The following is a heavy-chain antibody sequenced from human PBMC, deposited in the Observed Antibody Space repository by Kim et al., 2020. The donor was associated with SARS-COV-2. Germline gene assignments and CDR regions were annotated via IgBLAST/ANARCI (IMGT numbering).Heavy chain of an antibody. CDR1: GFTFSDYY. CDR3: ARDLKLRYFDCLFFDY. J-gene: IGHJ4*02. V-gene: IGHV3-11*06. CDR2: ISSSSSYT. Sequence: GGSLRLSCAASGFTFSDYYMSWIRQAPGKGLEWVSYISSSSSYTKYADSVKGRFTISRDNAKNSLYLQMNSLRAEDTAVYYCARDLKLRYFDCLFFDYWGQGTLVTVSS. D-gene: IGHD3-9*01.